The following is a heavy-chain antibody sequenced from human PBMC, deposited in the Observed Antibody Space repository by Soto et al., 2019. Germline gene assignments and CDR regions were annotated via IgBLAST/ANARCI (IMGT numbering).Heavy chain of an antibody. CDR1: GGSISSGDYY. D-gene: IGHD6-13*01. V-gene: IGHV4-30-4*01. CDR3: ARTEMCWPPVWFDP. J-gene: IGHJ5*02. CDR2: IYYSGST. Sequence: QVQLQESGPGLVKPSQTLSLTCTVSGGSISSGDYYWSWIRQPPGKGLEWIGYIYYSGSTYYNPTLTRRVTISVDTSKNRLSLKLSSVPAADTAVYYCARTEMCWPPVWFDPWGQGTLVTVSS.